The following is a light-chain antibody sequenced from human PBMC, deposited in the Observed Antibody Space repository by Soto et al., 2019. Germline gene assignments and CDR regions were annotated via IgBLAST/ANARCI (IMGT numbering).Light chain of an antibody. CDR2: DVS. Sequence: LTQPASVSGSPGQSITISCVGTSGDIGDYNYVSWYQQHPGKVPKVIIYDVSNRPSGVSYRFSGTKSGNTASLTVSGLQADDEADYSCCSYTTSCTLIFRTGTKVTDL. CDR3: CSYTTSCTLI. V-gene: IGLV2-14*01. CDR1: SGDIGDYNY. J-gene: IGLJ1*01.